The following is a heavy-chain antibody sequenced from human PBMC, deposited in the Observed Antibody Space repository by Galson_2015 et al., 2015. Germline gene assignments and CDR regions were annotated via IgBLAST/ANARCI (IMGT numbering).Heavy chain of an antibody. CDR2: IIPILGIA. D-gene: IGHD3-22*01. V-gene: IGHV1-69*02. CDR3: ARIHQGSYYYDSSGFDY. Sequence: SVKVSCKASGGTFSSYTISWVRQAPGQGLEWMGRIIPILGIANYAQKFQGRVTITADKSTSTAYMELSSLRSEDTAVYYCARIHQGSYYYDSSGFDYWGQGTLVTVSS. J-gene: IGHJ4*02. CDR1: GGTFSSYT.